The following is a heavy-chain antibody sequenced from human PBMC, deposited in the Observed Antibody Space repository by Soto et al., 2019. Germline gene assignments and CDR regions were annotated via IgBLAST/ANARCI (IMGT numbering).Heavy chain of an antibody. Sequence: KQSQTLSLTCAISGDSVSSNSAAWNSIRQSPSRGLEWLGRTYYRSKWYNDYAVSVKSRITINPDTSKNQFSLQLNSVTPEDTAVYYCARGVDNTYYYDSSGYYTPRNWFDPWGQGTLVTVSS. CDR1: GDSVSSNSAA. CDR2: TYYRSKWYN. CDR3: ARGVDNTYYYDSSGYYTPRNWFDP. V-gene: IGHV6-1*01. J-gene: IGHJ5*02. D-gene: IGHD3-22*01.